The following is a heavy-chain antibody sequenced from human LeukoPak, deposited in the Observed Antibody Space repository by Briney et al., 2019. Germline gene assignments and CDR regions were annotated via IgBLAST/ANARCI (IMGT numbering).Heavy chain of an antibody. D-gene: IGHD4-17*01. CDR3: ATEIVGYGDVNYFDY. CDR1: GYTLTEVS. CDR2: FAPGDGET. Sequence: VASVKVSCKVSGYTLTEVSMHWVRQAPGNGLEWMGGFAPGDGETIYAQNFQGRLIVTEDTSTDTAYMELSSLRSEDTAVYYCATEIVGYGDVNYFDYWGQGTLVTVSS. J-gene: IGHJ4*02. V-gene: IGHV1-24*01.